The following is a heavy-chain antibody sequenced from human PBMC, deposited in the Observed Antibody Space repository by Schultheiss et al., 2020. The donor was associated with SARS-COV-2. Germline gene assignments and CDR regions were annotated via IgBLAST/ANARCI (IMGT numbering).Heavy chain of an antibody. CDR3: ARDRPAVAGAYFDY. CDR2: ISSSSSYI. CDR1: GFTFSNAW. J-gene: IGHJ4*02. D-gene: IGHD6-19*01. V-gene: IGHV3-21*01. Sequence: GGSLRLSCAASGFTFSNAWMSWVRQAPGKGLEWVSSISSSSSYIYYADSVKGRFTISRDNAKNTLYLQMSSLRAEDTAVYYCARDRPAVAGAYFDYWGQGTLVTVSS.